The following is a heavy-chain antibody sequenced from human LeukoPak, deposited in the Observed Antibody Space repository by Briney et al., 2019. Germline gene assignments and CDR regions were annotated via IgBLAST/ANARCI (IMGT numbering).Heavy chain of an antibody. J-gene: IGHJ4*02. CDR2: ISSGSSYI. D-gene: IGHD3-22*01. Sequence: GGSLRLSCAASGFTFSSYSMNWVRQAPGKGLEWVSSISSGSSYIYYADSVKGRFTISRDNAKNSLYLQMDSLRAEDTAVYYCARAYPTYYYDSSGYYHFDYWGQGTLVTVSS. V-gene: IGHV3-21*01. CDR3: ARAYPTYYYDSSGYYHFDY. CDR1: GFTFSSYS.